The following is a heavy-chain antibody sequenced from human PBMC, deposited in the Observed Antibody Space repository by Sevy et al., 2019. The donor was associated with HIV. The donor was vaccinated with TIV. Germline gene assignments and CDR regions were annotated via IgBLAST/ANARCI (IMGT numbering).Heavy chain of an antibody. J-gene: IGHJ6*02. CDR3: ARDLRVGIAALTSYYYYGMDV. CDR2: ISYDGSNK. Sequence: GGCLRLSCAASGFTFSSYAMHWVRQAPGKGLEWVAVISYDGSNKYYADSVKGRFTISRDNSKNTLYLQMNSLRAEDTAVYYCARDLRVGIAALTSYYYYGMDVWGQGTTVTVSS. D-gene: IGHD6-6*01. CDR1: GFTFSSYA. V-gene: IGHV3-30-3*01.